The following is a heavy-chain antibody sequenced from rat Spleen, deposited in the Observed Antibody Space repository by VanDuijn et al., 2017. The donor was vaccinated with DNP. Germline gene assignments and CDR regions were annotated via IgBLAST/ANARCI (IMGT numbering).Heavy chain of an antibody. CDR2: ISSGGGDT. V-gene: IGHV5-25*01. D-gene: IGHD1-3*01. Sequence: EVKLVESGGGLVQPGRSLKLSCAASGFTFSSFPMAWFRQAPKKGLEWVASISSGGGDTYYRDSVKGRFTISRDNAKNTLYLQMDSLRSEDTATYYCASLWTLTYWGQGTLVTVSS. CDR1: GFTFSSFP. CDR3: ASLWTLTY. J-gene: IGHJ3*01.